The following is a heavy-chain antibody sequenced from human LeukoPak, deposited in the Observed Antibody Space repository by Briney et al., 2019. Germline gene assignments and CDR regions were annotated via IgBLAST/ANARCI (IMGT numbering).Heavy chain of an antibody. J-gene: IGHJ4*02. D-gene: IGHD3-22*01. CDR3: ARVGGDYYDSSGYSV. CDR1: GYTFTSYD. V-gene: IGHV1-8*01. CDR2: MNPNSGNT. Sequence: ASVKVSCKASGYTFTSYDINRVRQATGQGLEWMGWMNPNSGNTGYAQKFQGRVTMTRNTSISTAYMELSSLRSEDTAVYYCARVGGDYYDSSGYSVWGQGTLVTVSS.